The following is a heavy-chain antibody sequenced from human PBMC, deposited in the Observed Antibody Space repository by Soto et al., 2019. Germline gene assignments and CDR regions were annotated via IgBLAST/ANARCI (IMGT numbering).Heavy chain of an antibody. Sequence: LSLTCTFSGGSISRGDYYWSWIRKPPGKGLEWIGYIYYSGSTYYNPSLKSRVTISVDTSKNQFSLKLSSVTAADTAVYYCASEVVTFGGVIVRDSWGQGTLVTVSS. CDR3: ASEVVTFGGVIVRDS. CDR1: GGSISRGDYY. CDR2: IYYSGST. J-gene: IGHJ4*02. D-gene: IGHD3-16*02. V-gene: IGHV4-30-4*01.